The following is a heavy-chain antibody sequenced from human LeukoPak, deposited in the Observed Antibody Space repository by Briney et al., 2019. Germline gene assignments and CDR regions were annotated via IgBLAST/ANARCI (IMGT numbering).Heavy chain of an antibody. CDR2: IYSGGST. V-gene: IGHV3-53*01. CDR1: GFTVSSNY. Sequence: GGSLRLSCAASGFTVSSNYMSWVRQAPGKGLEWVSVIYSGGSTYYADSVKGRFTISRDNSKNTLYLQMNSLRAEDTAVYYCATEGVYDYVWGSYRLSPHDAFDIWGQGTMVTVSS. D-gene: IGHD3-16*02. CDR3: ATEGVYDYVWGSYRLSPHDAFDI. J-gene: IGHJ3*02.